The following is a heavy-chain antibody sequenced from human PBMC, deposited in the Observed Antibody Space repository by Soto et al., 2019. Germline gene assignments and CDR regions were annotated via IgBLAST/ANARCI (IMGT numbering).Heavy chain of an antibody. D-gene: IGHD2-2*01. Sequence: EVQLVESGGGLIQPGGSLRLSCAASGFTVSSNYMSWVRQAPGKGLEWVSVIYSGGSTYYADSVKGRFTISRDNSKNTLYLQMNSLRAEDTAVYYWATTPDHQYWYFDLWGRGTLVTVSS. CDR3: ATTPDHQYWYFDL. J-gene: IGHJ2*01. CDR1: GFTVSSNY. V-gene: IGHV3-53*01. CDR2: IYSGGST.